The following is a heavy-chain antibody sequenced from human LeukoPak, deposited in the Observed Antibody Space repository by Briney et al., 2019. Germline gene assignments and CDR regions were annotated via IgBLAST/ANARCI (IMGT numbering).Heavy chain of an antibody. Sequence: PGGSLRLSCAASGFSFSSYNMNWVRQSPGRGLEWLSYVTASSYPIYYADSVKGRFTISRDNAKNPLYLQMNSLRAEDTAIYYCTRGGVFDLWGLGTLVTVSS. J-gene: IGHJ4*02. CDR2: VTASSYPI. CDR3: TRGGVFDL. V-gene: IGHV3-48*01. CDR1: GFSFSSYN. D-gene: IGHD3-9*01.